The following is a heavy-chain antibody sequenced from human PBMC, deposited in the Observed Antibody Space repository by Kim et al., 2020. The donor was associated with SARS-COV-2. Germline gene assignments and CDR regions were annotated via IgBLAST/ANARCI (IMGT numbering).Heavy chain of an antibody. Sequence: GESLKISCKGSGYSFTSDWISWVRQMPGKGLEWMGKIDPSDSYINYSPSFQGHVTISTDKSISTAYLQWSSLKASDTAMYYCARGSRDDILTGWGQGTLVTVSS. CDR1: GYSFTSDW. J-gene: IGHJ4*02. CDR2: IDPSDSYI. V-gene: IGHV5-10-1*01. CDR3: ARGSRDDILTG. D-gene: IGHD3-9*01.